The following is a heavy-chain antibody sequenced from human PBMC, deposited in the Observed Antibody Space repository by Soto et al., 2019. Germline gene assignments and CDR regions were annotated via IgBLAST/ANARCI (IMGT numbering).Heavy chain of an antibody. CDR1: GFTFSSYW. V-gene: IGHV3-7*01. CDR2: IKQDGSEK. CDR3: ARDDALRFSGV. J-gene: IGHJ6*04. D-gene: IGHD3-3*01. Sequence: QLVESGGGLVQPGGSLRLSCAASGFTFSSYWMSWVRQAPGKGLEWVANIKQDGSEKYYVDSVKGRFTISGDNAKNSVYMQMNSLRAEDTAVYYCARDDALRFSGVWGKGTTVTVSS.